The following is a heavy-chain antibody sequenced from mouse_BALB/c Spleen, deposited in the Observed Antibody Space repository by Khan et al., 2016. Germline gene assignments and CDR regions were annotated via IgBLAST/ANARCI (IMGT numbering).Heavy chain of an antibody. CDR2: IDPENGDT. CDR1: VFNIKDYY. CDR3: NAIYYGSDVYFHY. D-gene: IGHD1-1*01. Sequence: VQLQQSGAELVRSGASVKLSCTASVFNIKDYYMHWVKQRPEQGLEWIGWIDPENGDTEYAPKFQGKATMTADTSSNAAYLQFSSLTSEDSAVYYCNAIYYGSDVYFHYWGQGTALTVSS. V-gene: IGHV14-4*02. J-gene: IGHJ2*01.